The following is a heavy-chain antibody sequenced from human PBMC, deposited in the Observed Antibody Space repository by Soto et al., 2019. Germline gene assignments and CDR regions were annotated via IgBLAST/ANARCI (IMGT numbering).Heavy chain of an antibody. CDR1: GTFRNYA. CDR2: IIVLFGTP. J-gene: IGHJ6*02. V-gene: IGHV1-69*13. Sequence: SVKVSCKASGTFRNYAISWVRQAPGQGVEWMGGIIVLFGTPNYAQKFQDRVTITADEATSTAYMELSSLKSDDTAVYYCARNHSIRWSNSPYYHYGLDGRGEGTTVPV. D-gene: IGHD6-19*01. CDR3: ARNHSIRWSNSPYYHYGLDG.